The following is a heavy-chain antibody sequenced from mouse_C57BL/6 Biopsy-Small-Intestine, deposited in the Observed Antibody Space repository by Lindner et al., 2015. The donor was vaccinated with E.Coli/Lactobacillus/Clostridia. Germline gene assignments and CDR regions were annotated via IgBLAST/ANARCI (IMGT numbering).Heavy chain of an antibody. Sequence: VKVSCKASGYRFTDYGMNWVRQAPGQGLQWLGWINTNTGNPTYAQGFTGRFVFSSDTSVRTAYLQISSLKAEDTAVYFCARANVYSSYYHGMDAWGQGTTVTVSS. CDR3: ARANVYSSYYHGMDA. D-gene: IGHD1-1*01. CDR2: INTNTGNP. V-gene: IGHV9-3*02. J-gene: IGHJ1*01. CDR1: GYRFTDYG.